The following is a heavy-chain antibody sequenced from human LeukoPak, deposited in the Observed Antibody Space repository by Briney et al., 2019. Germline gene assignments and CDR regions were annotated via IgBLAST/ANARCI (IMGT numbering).Heavy chain of an antibody. CDR2: ISYDGSNK. CDR3: ARDRSSSSWLPRFDP. D-gene: IGHD6-13*01. CDR1: GFTFSSYA. J-gene: IGHJ5*02. V-gene: IGHV3-30*04. Sequence: GGSLRLSCAASGFTFSSYAMHWVRQAPGKGLEWVAVISYDGSNKYYADSVKGRFTISRDNSKNTLYLQMNSLRAEDTAVYYCARDRSSSSWLPRFDPWGQGTLVTVSS.